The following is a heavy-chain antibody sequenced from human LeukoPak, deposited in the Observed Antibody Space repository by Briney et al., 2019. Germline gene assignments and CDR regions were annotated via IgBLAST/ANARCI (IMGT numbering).Heavy chain of an antibody. V-gene: IGHV4-34*01. D-gene: IGHD3-16*01. J-gene: IGHJ4*02. Sequence: SETLSLTCVVNGGSFSGYYWSWIRQPPGKGLEWIGEIDQSGTTNYNPSLKSRVAISIDTSKKQFSLTLTSMTAADTAVYYCARVPHYYYGYGYFDTWGQGTRVTVSS. CDR3: ARVPHYYYGYGYFDT. CDR1: GGSFSGYY. CDR2: IDQSGTT.